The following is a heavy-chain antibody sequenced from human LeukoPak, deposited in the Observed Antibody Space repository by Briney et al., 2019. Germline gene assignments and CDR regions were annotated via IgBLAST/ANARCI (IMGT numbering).Heavy chain of an antibody. D-gene: IGHD1-26*01. CDR3: ARDLGVGATGGYFDY. CDR1: GCTVSTFG. V-gene: IGHV1-69*06. J-gene: IGHJ4*02. Sequence: GASVKVSCTAAGCTVSTFGISWVRQAPGQRLGWRGGMIPMSGTVKNAKKFPGRVTISADTATGTGNQDFSSLRSDDTAVCYCARDLGVGATGGYFDYWGQGTLVTVSS. CDR2: MIPMSGTV.